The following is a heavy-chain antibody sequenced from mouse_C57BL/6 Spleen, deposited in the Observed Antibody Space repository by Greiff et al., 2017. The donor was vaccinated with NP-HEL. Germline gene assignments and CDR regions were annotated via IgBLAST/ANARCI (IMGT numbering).Heavy chain of an antibody. V-gene: IGHV5-17*01. CDR1: GFTFSDYG. Sequence: EVKVVESGGGLVKPGGSLKLSCAASGFTFSDYGMHWVRQAPAKGLEWVAYISSGSSTIYYADIVKGRFTISRDNAKNTLFLHMTSLRSEDTAMYYCARSYYGSNAVDYWGQGTSVTVSS. D-gene: IGHD1-1*01. J-gene: IGHJ4*01. CDR3: ARSYYGSNAVDY. CDR2: ISSGSSTI.